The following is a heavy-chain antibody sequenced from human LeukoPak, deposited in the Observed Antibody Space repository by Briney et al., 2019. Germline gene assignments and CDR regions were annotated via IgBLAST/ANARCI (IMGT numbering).Heavy chain of an antibody. D-gene: IGHD3-22*01. V-gene: IGHV1-18*01. Sequence: GASVRVSCKASGYTFTSYGISWVRQAPGQGLEWMGWISAYNGNTNYAQKLQGRVTMTTDTSTSTAYMELRSLRSDDAAVYYCARDTYYYDSSGYYYGAFDIWGQGTMVTVSS. CDR2: ISAYNGNT. J-gene: IGHJ3*02. CDR1: GYTFTSYG. CDR3: ARDTYYYDSSGYYYGAFDI.